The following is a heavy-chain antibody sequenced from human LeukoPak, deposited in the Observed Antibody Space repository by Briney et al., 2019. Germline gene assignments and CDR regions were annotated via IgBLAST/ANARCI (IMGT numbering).Heavy chain of an antibody. D-gene: IGHD3-22*01. J-gene: IGHJ4*02. Sequence: SETLSLTCAVYGGSFSGYYWSWTRQPPGKGREWIGEINHSGSTNYNPSLKSRVTISVDTSKNQFSLKLSSVTAADTAVYYCARGSIVVATFFDYWGQGTLVTVSS. V-gene: IGHV4-34*01. CDR2: INHSGST. CDR3: ARGSIVVATFFDY. CDR1: GGSFSGYY.